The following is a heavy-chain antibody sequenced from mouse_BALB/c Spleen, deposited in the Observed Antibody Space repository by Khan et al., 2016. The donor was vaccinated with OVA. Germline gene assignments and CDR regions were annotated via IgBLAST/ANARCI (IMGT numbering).Heavy chain of an antibody. CDR3: ARSGTISTVVITDFDY. CDR1: GYSITSDYA. V-gene: IGHV3-2*02. J-gene: IGHJ2*01. Sequence: EVQLQESGPGLVKPSQSLSLTCTVTGYSITSDYAWNWIRQFPGNKLEWMGYIKYSGSTSYNPSLKRRFSITRNTSKNQFFLQLSSVTTEDTATYYWARSGTISTVVITDFDYWGQGTTLTVSS. CDR2: IKYSGST. D-gene: IGHD1-1*01.